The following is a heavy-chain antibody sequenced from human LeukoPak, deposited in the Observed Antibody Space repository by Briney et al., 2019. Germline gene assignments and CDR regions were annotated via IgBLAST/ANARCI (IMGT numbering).Heavy chain of an antibody. Sequence: SETLSLTCTVSGYSITSGYYWGWIRQPPGKGLEWIGRIYTSGSTNYNPSLKSRVTISVDTSKNQFSLKLSSVTAADTAVYYCARDQKGHDAFDIWGQGTMVTVSS. CDR3: ARDQKGHDAFDI. V-gene: IGHV4-38-2*02. CDR1: GYSITSGYY. CDR2: IYTSGST. J-gene: IGHJ3*02.